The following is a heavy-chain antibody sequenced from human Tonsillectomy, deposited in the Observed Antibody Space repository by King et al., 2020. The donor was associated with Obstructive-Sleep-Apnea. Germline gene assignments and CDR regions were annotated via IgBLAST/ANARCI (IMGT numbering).Heavy chain of an antibody. D-gene: IGHD4-17*01. J-gene: IGHJ6*02. V-gene: IGHV3-43*01. CDR3: AKSTVPHYYFYGMDV. Sequence: QLVESGGVVVQPGGSLRLSCAASGFTFDDYTMQWVRQAPGKGLEWFSLIRWDGGSTYYAESVKGRFTISRDNSKNSLYLQMNSLRTEDTALYYCAKSTVPHYYFYGMDVWGQGTTVTVSS. CDR1: GFTFDDYT. CDR2: IRWDGGST.